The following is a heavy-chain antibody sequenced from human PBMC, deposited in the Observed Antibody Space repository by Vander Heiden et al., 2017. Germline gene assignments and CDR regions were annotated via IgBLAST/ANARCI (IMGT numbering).Heavy chain of an antibody. CDR1: GFSFSSYA. V-gene: IGHV3-23*01. Sequence: EVQLLESGGGLVQPGGSLRLSCAASGFSFSSYAMGWVRQAPGKGLEWVSGSRGGGGGTYYADSVKGRFTISRDNSKNTLYLQMNSLRAEETAVYYCTKATFNVIDYDDSYYGMDVWGQGTTVTVYS. D-gene: IGHD3-3*01. CDR2: SRGGGGGT. J-gene: IGHJ6*02. CDR3: TKATFNVIDYDDSYYGMDV.